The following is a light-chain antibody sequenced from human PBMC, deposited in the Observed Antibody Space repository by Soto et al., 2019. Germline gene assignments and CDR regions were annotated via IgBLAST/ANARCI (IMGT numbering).Light chain of an antibody. CDR1: QSVSSN. Sequence: EIVMTQSPATLSVSPGERATLSCRASQSVSSNLAWYQQKPGQAPRLLIYGASTRATGIPARFSGSGSGTEFTLTISSLQSEDFAVYCCQQYNNPWTFGQGTKVDIK. V-gene: IGKV3-15*01. CDR3: QQYNNPWT. CDR2: GAS. J-gene: IGKJ1*01.